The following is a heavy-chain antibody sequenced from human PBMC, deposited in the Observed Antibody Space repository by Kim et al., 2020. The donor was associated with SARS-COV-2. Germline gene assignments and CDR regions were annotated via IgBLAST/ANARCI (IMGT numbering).Heavy chain of an antibody. V-gene: IGHV4-31*03. CDR1: GGSVSSGGYS. J-gene: IGHJ6*03. Sequence: SETLSLTCTVSGGSVSSGGYSWTWIRHLPGKGLEWIGYISYSGSTYYNPSLKSRVTISLDASKNQFSLKLSSVTAADTAVYYCAGAETHFYYYLDVWG. CDR2: ISYSGST. CDR3: AGAETHFYYYLDV.